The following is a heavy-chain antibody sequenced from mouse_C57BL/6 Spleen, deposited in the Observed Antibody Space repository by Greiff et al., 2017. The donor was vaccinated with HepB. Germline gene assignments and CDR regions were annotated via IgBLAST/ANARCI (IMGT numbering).Heavy chain of an antibody. D-gene: IGHD3-3*01. CDR2: IYPGDGDT. V-gene: IGHV1-82*01. CDR1: GYAFSSSW. CDR3: AREGEAMDY. J-gene: IGHJ4*01. Sequence: QVQLQQSGPELVKPGASVKISCKASGYAFSSSWMNWVKQRPGKGLEWIGRIYPGDGDTNYNGKFKGKATLTADKSSSTAYMQLSSLRSEDSAVYFCAREGEAMDYWGQGTSVTVSS.